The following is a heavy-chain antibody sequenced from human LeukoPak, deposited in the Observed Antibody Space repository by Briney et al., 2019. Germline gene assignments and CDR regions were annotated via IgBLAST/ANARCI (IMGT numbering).Heavy chain of an antibody. J-gene: IGHJ6*02. CDR3: ARVHVQTYYYGSWTYYGMDV. Sequence: GGSLRLSCAASGFTFSSYWMSWVRQAPGKGLEWVANIKQDGSDKYYVDSVKGRFTISRDNAKNSLYLQMNSLRPEDTAVYYCARVHVQTYYYGSWTYYGMDVWGQGTTVTVSS. V-gene: IGHV3-7*01. CDR1: GFTFSSYW. D-gene: IGHD3-10*01. CDR2: IKQDGSDK.